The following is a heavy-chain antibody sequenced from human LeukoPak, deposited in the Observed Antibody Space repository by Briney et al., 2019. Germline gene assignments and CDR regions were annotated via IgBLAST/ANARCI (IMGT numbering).Heavy chain of an antibody. V-gene: IGHV4-38-2*02. CDR2: INHSGST. Sequence: SETLSLTCTVSGYSISSGYYWGWIRQPPGKGLEWIGEINHSGSTNYNPSLKSRVTISLDTSKNQFSLKLSSVTAADTAAYYCAERTVGARALRYWGQGTLVTVSS. D-gene: IGHD1-26*01. J-gene: IGHJ4*02. CDR1: GYSISSGYY. CDR3: AERTVGARALRY.